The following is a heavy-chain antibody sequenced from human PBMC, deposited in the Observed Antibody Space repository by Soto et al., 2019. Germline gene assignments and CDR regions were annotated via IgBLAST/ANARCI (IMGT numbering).Heavy chain of an antibody. V-gene: IGHV4-31*03. CDR3: ARDPDTAMVDAFDV. CDR1: GGSISSGGYY. CDR2: IYYSGST. Sequence: PSETLSLTCTVSGGSISSGGYYWSWIRQHPGKGLEWIGYIYYSGSTYYNPSLKSRVTISVDTSKNQSSLKLSSVTAADTAVYYCARDPDTAMVDAFDVWGQGTMVTVSS. J-gene: IGHJ3*01. D-gene: IGHD5-18*01.